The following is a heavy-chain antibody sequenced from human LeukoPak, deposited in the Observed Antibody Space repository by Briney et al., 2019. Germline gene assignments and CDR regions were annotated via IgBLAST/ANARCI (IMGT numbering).Heavy chain of an antibody. CDR1: GGSISSYY. J-gene: IGHJ6*03. CDR2: IYYSGST. Sequence: SETLSLTCTVSGGSISSYYWGWIRQPPGKGLEWIGSIYYSGSTYYNPSLKSRVTISVDTSKNQFSLKLSSVTAADTAVYYCARQPRGNYYYYMDVWGKGTTVTISS. D-gene: IGHD3-10*01. CDR3: ARQPRGNYYYYMDV. V-gene: IGHV4-39*01.